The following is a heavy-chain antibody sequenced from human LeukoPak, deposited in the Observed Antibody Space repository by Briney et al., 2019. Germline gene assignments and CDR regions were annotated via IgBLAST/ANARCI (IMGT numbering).Heavy chain of an antibody. CDR2: IRYDGSNK. D-gene: IGHD6-13*01. Sequence: GGSLRPSCAASGFTFSSYGMHWVRQAPGKGLEWVAFIRYDGSNKYYADSVKGRFTISRDNSKNTLYLQMNSLRAEDTAVYYCAKARGYSNPSYYYYYMDVWGKGTTVTISS. CDR3: AKARGYSNPSYYYYYMDV. J-gene: IGHJ6*03. V-gene: IGHV3-30*02. CDR1: GFTFSSYG.